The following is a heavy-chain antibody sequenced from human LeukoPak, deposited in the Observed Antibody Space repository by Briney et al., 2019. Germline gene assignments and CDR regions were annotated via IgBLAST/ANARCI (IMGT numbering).Heavy chain of an antibody. CDR3: ATEEMATTQYFQH. J-gene: IGHJ1*01. CDR1: GGSFSGYY. CDR2: INHSGST. D-gene: IGHD5-24*01. Sequence: PSETLSLTCAVYGGSFSGYYWSWIRQPPGKGLEWVGEINHSGSTNYNPSLKSRVTISVDTSKNQFSLKLSSVTAADTAVYYCATEEMATTQYFQHWGQGTLVTVSS. V-gene: IGHV4-34*01.